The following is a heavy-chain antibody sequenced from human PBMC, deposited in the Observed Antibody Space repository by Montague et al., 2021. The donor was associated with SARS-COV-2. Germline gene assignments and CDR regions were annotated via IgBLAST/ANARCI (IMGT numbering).Heavy chain of an antibody. V-gene: IGHV4-34*01. CDR1: GGSFSGYY. CDR3: ARGVRQLGVRYYYYSRDV. D-gene: IGHD6-6*01. CDR2: INHSGST. J-gene: IGHJ6*03. Sequence: SETLSLTCAVYGGSFSGYYWSWIRQPPGKGLEWIGEINHSGSTNYNPSLKSRVTISMDTSKNQFSLKLSSVTAADTAVYYCARGVRQLGVRYYYYSRDVWDKGTTVTVSS.